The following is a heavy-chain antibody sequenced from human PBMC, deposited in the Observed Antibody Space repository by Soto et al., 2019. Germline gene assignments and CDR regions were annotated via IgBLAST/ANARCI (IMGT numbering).Heavy chain of an antibody. CDR2: ISSSSSYI. CDR1: GFTFSSYS. Sequence: EVQLVESGGGLVKPGGSLRLSCAASGFTFSSYSMNWVRQAPGKGLEWVSSISSSSSYIYYADSVKGRFTISRDNAKNALYLQMNSLRAEDTAVYYCARVGRDSWGWNYFDYWGQGTLVTVSS. CDR3: ARVGRDSWGWNYFDY. V-gene: IGHV3-21*01. J-gene: IGHJ4*02. D-gene: IGHD3-16*01.